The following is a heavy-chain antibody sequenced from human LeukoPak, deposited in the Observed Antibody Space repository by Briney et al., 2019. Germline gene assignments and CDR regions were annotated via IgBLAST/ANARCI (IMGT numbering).Heavy chain of an antibody. CDR3: ARSYTSGPYFDY. Sequence: SETLSLTCAVYGGSFSGYYWSWIRQPPGKGLEWIGEINHSGSTNYNPSLKSRGTISVDTSKNQFSLKLSSVTAADTAVYYCARSYTSGPYFDYWGQGTLVTVSS. D-gene: IGHD6-19*01. V-gene: IGHV4-34*01. CDR1: GGSFSGYY. J-gene: IGHJ4*02. CDR2: INHSGST.